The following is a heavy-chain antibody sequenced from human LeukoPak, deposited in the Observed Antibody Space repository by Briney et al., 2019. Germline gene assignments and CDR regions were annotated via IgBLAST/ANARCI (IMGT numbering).Heavy chain of an antibody. Sequence: SETLSLTCAVYGGSFSGYYWSWIRQPPGKGLEWIGEINHSGSTNYNPSLKSRVTISVDTSKNQFSLKLSSVTAADTAVYYCARASTRYCSSTNCRILDYWGQGTLVTVSS. CDR3: ARASTRYCSSTNCRILDY. CDR2: INHSGST. CDR1: GGSFSGYY. V-gene: IGHV4-34*01. J-gene: IGHJ4*02. D-gene: IGHD2-2*01.